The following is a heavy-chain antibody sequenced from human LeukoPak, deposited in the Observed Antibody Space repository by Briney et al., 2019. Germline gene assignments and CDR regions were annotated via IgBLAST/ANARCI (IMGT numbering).Heavy chain of an antibody. CDR2: ISGRGGRT. J-gene: IGHJ4*02. D-gene: IGHD3-22*01. V-gene: IGHV3-23*01. Sequence: GRTLSLSCAVSGFTLSNFGMSWVPQAPGKGLEWVAGISGRGGRTNYADSVRGRFTISRDIPKNTLYLRMNSLRVEDTAVYLCPKRGVVIRVILVGFHKEAYYFDSWGQGALVTVSS. CDR3: PKRGVVIRVILVGFHKEAYYFDS. CDR1: GFTLSNFG.